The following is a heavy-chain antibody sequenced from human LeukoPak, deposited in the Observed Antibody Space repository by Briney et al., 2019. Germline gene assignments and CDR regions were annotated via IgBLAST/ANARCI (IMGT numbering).Heavy chain of an antibody. V-gene: IGHV3-33*01. D-gene: IGHD4-17*01. CDR2: IWYDGSNK. J-gene: IGHJ4*02. CDR1: GFTFSSYG. CDR3: ARERKRGTVTSAFDY. Sequence: PGRSLRLSCAASGFTFSSYGMHWVRQAPGKGLEWVAVIWYDGSNKYYADSVKGRFTISRDNSKNTLYLQMNSLRAEDTAVYYCARERKRGTVTSAFDYWGQGTLVTVSS.